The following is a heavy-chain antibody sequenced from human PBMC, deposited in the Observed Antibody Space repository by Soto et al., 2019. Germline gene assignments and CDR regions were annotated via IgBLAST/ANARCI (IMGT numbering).Heavy chain of an antibody. CDR2: ISGDSGNT. Sequence: QVHLVQSGAEVKKPGASVTVSCKASGYMFTKSAMHWVRQAPGQRLEWLGWISGDSGNTKYSPKLQDRVTITRDTSASTAYMELSSLRSEDTALYYGARDGVAAGNINFDYWGQGTLVTVSS. V-gene: IGHV1-3*01. J-gene: IGHJ4*01. CDR3: ARDGVAAGNINFDY. CDR1: GYMFTKSA. D-gene: IGHD6-19*01.